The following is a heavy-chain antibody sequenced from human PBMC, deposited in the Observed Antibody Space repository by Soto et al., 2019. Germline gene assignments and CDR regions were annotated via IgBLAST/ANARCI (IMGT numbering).Heavy chain of an antibody. Sequence: EELLVESGGGLVQPGGSLRLSCAASGFTFSSYWMSWVRQTPGKGLEWVANMNRDGTEKYYVDSVAGRFTISRDNARNALYLQMNNLRVDAPAVYYCARDPNSGYDRGRNYWGQGTLVSVSS. CDR2: MNRDGTEK. CDR1: GFTFSSYW. CDR3: ARDPNSGYDRGRNY. J-gene: IGHJ4*02. V-gene: IGHV3-7*05. D-gene: IGHD5-12*01.